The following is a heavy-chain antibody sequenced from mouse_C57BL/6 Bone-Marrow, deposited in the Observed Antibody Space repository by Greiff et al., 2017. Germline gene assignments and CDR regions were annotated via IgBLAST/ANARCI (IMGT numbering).Heavy chain of an antibody. CDR2: IYPGDGDT. CDR1: GYAFSSSW. Sequence: QVQLQQSGPELVKPGASVKISCKASGYAFSSSWMNWVKQRPGKGLEWIGRIYPGDGDTNYNGKFKGKATLTADKSSSTAYMQLSSLTSEDSAVYFCARPYDYDRAGFAYWGQGTLVTVSA. V-gene: IGHV1-82*01. J-gene: IGHJ3*01. D-gene: IGHD2-4*01. CDR3: ARPYDYDRAGFAY.